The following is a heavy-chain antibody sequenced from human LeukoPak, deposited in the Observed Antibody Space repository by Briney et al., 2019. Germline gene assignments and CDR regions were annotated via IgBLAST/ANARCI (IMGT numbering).Heavy chain of an antibody. CDR3: VKDRGQSIETAGHFGS. Sequence: PGGSLRLSCSASGFTFIYYAMHWVRQAPGKGLEYVSGISSNGGNTYYADSVKGRFTISRANTNNTLYLQMSSLRAEDTALYYCVKDRGQSIETAGHFGSWGQGTLVTVSS. CDR1: GFTFIYYA. D-gene: IGHD5-24*01. J-gene: IGHJ4*02. CDR2: ISSNGGNT. V-gene: IGHV3-64D*06.